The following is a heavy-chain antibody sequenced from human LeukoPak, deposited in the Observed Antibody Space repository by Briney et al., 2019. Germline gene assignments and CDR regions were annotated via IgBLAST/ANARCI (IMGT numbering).Heavy chain of an antibody. D-gene: IGHD3-9*01. J-gene: IGHJ4*02. V-gene: IGHV1-8*01. CDR2: MNPNSGNT. CDR3: ARADYDILTGSNPRDY. CDR1: GYTFTSYD. Sequence: ASVKVSCKASGYTFTSYDINWVRQATGQGLEWMGWMNPNSGNTGYAQKFQGRVTMTRNTSISTAYMELSSLRSEDTAVCYCARADYDILTGSNPRDYWGQGTLVTVSS.